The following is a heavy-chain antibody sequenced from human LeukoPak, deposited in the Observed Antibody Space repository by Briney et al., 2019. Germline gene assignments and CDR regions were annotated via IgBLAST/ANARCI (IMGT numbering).Heavy chain of an antibody. V-gene: IGHV4-34*01. D-gene: IGHD2-2*02. Sequence: KPSETLSLTCAVYGGSFSGYYWSWIRQPPGKRLECIGGINHSGSTNYNPSLKSRVTISVDTSKNQFSLKLSSVTAADTAVYYCARLVVPAAIPSYYYGMDVWGQGTTVTVSS. CDR2: INHSGST. J-gene: IGHJ6*02. CDR3: ARLVVPAAIPSYYYGMDV. CDR1: GGSFSGYY.